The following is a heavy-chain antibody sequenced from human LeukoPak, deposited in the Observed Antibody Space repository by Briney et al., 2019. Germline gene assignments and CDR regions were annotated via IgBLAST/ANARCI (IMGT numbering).Heavy chain of an antibody. Sequence: ASVKVSCKASGYTFTNYYMHWVRQAPGQGLEWMGIINPSGGSTSYAQKFQGRVTMTRDTSTSTVYMELSSLRSEDTAVYYCARGEIVVVVAATEGWFDPWGQGTLVTVSS. J-gene: IGHJ5*02. D-gene: IGHD2-15*01. CDR2: INPSGGST. V-gene: IGHV1-46*01. CDR3: ARGEIVVVVAATEGWFDP. CDR1: GYTFTNYY.